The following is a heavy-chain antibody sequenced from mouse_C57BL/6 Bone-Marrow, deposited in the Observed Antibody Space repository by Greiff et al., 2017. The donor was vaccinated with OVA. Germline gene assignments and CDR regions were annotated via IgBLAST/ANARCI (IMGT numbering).Heavy chain of an antibody. Sequence: EVNLVESGGGLVQSGRSLRLSCATSGFTFSDFYMEWVRQAPGKGLEWIAASRNKANDYTTEYSASVKGRFIVSRDTSQSILYLQMNALRAEDTAIYYGARDNWDWYFDVWGTGTTVTVSS. CDR3: ARDNWDWYFDV. J-gene: IGHJ1*03. CDR1: GFTFSDFY. CDR2: SRNKANDYTT. D-gene: IGHD4-1*01. V-gene: IGHV7-1*01.